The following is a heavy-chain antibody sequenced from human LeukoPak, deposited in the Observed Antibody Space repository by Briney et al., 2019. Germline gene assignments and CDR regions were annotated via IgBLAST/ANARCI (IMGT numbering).Heavy chain of an antibody. Sequence: SETLSLTCTVSGGSISSSSYYWGWIRQPPGKGLEWIGSIYYSGSTYYNPSLKSRVTISVDTSKNQFSLKLSSVTAADTAVYYCARAGDTAMVIHYWGQGTLVTVSS. D-gene: IGHD5-18*01. V-gene: IGHV4-39*07. CDR2: IYYSGST. CDR1: GGSISSSSYY. J-gene: IGHJ4*02. CDR3: ARAGDTAMVIHY.